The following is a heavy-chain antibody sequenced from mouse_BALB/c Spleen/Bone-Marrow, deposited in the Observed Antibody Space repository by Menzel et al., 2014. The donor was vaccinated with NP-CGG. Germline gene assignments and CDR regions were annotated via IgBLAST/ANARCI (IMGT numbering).Heavy chain of an antibody. D-gene: IGHD2-4*01. CDR3: ARGYDYDFDY. CDR1: GFTFXKFA. J-gene: IGHJ2*01. Sequence: EVHLVESGGGLVKPGGSLKLSCAASGFTFXKFAMSWVRQTPDKRLEWVASISSGGSAYYPDSVKGRLSISRDNARDILFLQMSSLRSEDTAMYYCARGYDYDFDYWGQGTTLAVSS. CDR2: ISSGGSA. V-gene: IGHV5-6-5*01.